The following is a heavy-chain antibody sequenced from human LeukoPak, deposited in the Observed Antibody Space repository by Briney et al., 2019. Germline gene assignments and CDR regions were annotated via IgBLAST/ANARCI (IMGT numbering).Heavy chain of an antibody. J-gene: IGHJ4*02. CDR2: ILPILGIA. CDR3: AREGAAVAGLIDY. CDR1: GGTFSSYA. Sequence: ASVKVSCKASGGTFSSYAISWVRQAPGQGLEWMGRILPILGIANYAQKFQGRVTITADKSTSTAYMELSSLRSEDTAVYYCAREGAAVAGLIDYWGQGTLVTVSS. D-gene: IGHD6-19*01. V-gene: IGHV1-69*04.